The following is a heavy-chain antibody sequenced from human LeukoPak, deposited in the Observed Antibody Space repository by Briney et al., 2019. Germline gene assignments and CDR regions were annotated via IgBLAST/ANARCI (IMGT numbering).Heavy chain of an antibody. CDR1: GFTFSSNA. J-gene: IGHJ4*02. CDR2: ISGSGGST. D-gene: IGHD5-18*01. V-gene: IGHV3-23*01. Sequence: SGGSLRLSCAASGFTFSSNAMSWVRQAPGKGLEWVSAISGSGGSTNYADSVKGRFTISRDNSKNTLYLQMNSLRAEDTAVYYCAITPGYSYGLYYFDYWGQGTLVTVSS. CDR3: AITPGYSYGLYYFDY.